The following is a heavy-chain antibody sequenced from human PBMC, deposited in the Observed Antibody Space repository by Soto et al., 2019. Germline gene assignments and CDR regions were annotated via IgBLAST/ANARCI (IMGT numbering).Heavy chain of an antibody. J-gene: IGHJ4*02. D-gene: IGHD2-2*01. CDR3: ARGPSSLTRFDY. CDR2: ISFDGSNK. Sequence: LRLSCAASGFTFSSYAMKWVRQAPGKGLEWVAVISFDGSNKYYADSVKGRFTISRDNSKNTLYLQMNSLRAEDTAVYFCARGPSSLTRFDYWGQGTLVTVSS. V-gene: IGHV3-30-3*01. CDR1: GFTFSSYA.